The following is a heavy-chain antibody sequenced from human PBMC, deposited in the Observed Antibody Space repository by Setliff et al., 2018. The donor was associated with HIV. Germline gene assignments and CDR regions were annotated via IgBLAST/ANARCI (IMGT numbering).Heavy chain of an antibody. CDR2: ISYRGTT. Sequence: PSETLSLTCTVSGDSVSSGAYYWSWIRQLPGKGLEYIGYISYRGTTYYNPSLKNRVTISLDKSENQFSLRLSSVAAADTAVYYCARVKIVDTATITGLFYYHYIDVWGKGTTVTAP. J-gene: IGHJ6*03. CDR1: GDSVSSGAYY. V-gene: IGHV4-31*03. CDR3: ARVKIVDTATITGLFYYHYIDV. D-gene: IGHD5-18*01.